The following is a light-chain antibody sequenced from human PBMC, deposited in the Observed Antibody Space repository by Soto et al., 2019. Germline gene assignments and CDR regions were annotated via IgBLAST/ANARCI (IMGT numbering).Light chain of an antibody. CDR1: QRITSY. V-gene: IGKV1-39*01. J-gene: IGKJ3*01. Sequence: DIQMTQSPSSLSASVGDRVTISCRASQRITSYLNWYQHKPPKAPKLLIYAASSLESGVPSRFSGSGSGTDFTLTIGSLQPEDFATYYCQQSYSTPFTFGPGTKVDIK. CDR2: AAS. CDR3: QQSYSTPFT.